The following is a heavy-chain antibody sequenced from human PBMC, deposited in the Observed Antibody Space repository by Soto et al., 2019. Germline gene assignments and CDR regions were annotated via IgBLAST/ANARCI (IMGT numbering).Heavy chain of an antibody. V-gene: IGHV3-74*01. CDR2: IRGDGSST. D-gene: IGHD3-22*01. CDR1: GFTFSFYW. CDR3: AIVVSSGLDYYLDY. Sequence: EVPLVESGGGLVQPGGSLRLSCAASGFTFSFYWMHWVRQAPGKRLVWVSRIRGDGSSTSYADSLKGRFTSSRDNAKNTGFVQMNSLRFEDTGVYYCAIVVSSGLDYYLDYWGQGTLVTVSS. J-gene: IGHJ4*02.